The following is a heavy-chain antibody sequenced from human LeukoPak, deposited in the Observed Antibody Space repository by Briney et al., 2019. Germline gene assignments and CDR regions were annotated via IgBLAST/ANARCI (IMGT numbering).Heavy chain of an antibody. Sequence: PGGSLRLSRGRSGFILSDYRMDWVRQAPGKGLEWVSLITTTGDTKYYADSVKGRFTISKDNAKNSLSLQMNSLRADDTAVYYCVRDAREGGRLDWSLWGKGTTVIVSS. CDR2: ITTTGDTK. CDR1: GFILSDYR. J-gene: IGHJ6*04. V-gene: IGHV3-48*01. D-gene: IGHD3-3*01. CDR3: VRDAREGGRLDWSL.